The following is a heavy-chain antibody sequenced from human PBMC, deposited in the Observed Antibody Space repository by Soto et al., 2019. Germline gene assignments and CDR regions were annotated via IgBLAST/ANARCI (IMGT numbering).Heavy chain of an antibody. V-gene: IGHV1-8*01. J-gene: IGHJ5*02. CDR1: GYTFTSYD. Sequence: GASVKVSCKASGYTFTSYDINWVRQATGQGLEWMGWMNPNSGNTGYAQKFQGRVTMTRNTSISTAYMELSSLRSEDTAVYYCAADKTYYDFLTGYPEPNWFDPWAQGTLVTVSS. D-gene: IGHD3-9*01. CDR3: AADKTYYDFLTGYPEPNWFDP. CDR2: MNPNSGNT.